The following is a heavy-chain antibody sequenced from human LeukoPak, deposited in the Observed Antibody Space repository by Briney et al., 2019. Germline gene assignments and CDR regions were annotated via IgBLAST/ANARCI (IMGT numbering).Heavy chain of an antibody. D-gene: IGHD3-22*01. J-gene: IGHJ2*01. CDR1: GFTFSSYE. Sequence: PGGSLRLSCSASGFTFSSYEMNWVRQAPGKGLEWLSYISSSGGTKYYADSVKGRFTLSRDNSRNTLYLQMNSLRAEDTAVYYCAKDPSYYYDFNRYFDLWGRGTLVTVSS. CDR2: ISSSGGTK. CDR3: AKDPSYYYDFNRYFDL. V-gene: IGHV3-23*01.